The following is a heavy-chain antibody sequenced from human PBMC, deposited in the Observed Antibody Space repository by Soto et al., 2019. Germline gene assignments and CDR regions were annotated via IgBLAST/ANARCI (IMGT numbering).Heavy chain of an antibody. CDR1: GYSFTNYW. D-gene: IGHD4-17*01. CDR2: IYPGDSDT. J-gene: IGHJ6*02. Sequence: GESLKISWKGSGYSFTNYWIGWVRQMPGKGLEWMGIIYPGDSDTRYSPSFQGQVTISADTSISTAYLQWSSLKASDTAMYFCGRHPYGDYDVMDVWGQGTTVTVSS. CDR3: GRHPYGDYDVMDV. V-gene: IGHV5-51*01.